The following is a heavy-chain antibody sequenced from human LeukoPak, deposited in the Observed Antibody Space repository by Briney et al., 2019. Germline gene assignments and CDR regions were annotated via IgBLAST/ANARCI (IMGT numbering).Heavy chain of an antibody. CDR2: IDPNSGDT. CDR3: ARRPSKYYDILTGYYRSEFDY. V-gene: IGHV1-2*02. CDR1: GYTFTDYY. D-gene: IGHD3-9*01. Sequence: ASVKVSCKASGYTFTDYYMHWVRQAPGQGLEWMGWIDPNSGDTNYAQEFQGRVTMTRNTSISTAYMELSSLRSEDTAVYYCARRPSKYYDILTGYYRSEFDYWGQGTLVTVSS. J-gene: IGHJ4*02.